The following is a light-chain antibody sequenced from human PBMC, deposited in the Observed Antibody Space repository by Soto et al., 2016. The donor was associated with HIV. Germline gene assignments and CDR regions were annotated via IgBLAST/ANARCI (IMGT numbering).Light chain of an antibody. CDR3: QAWDSSTVV. J-gene: IGLJ3*02. V-gene: IGLV3-21*01. CDR1: NIGSKS. CDR2: QDT. Sequence: SYELTQPPSVSVAPGKTARITCGGSNIGSKSVHWYQQKPGQSPVLVIYQDTKRPSGIPERFSGSNSGNTATLTISGTQPMDEADYYCQAWDSSTVVFGGGTKLTVL.